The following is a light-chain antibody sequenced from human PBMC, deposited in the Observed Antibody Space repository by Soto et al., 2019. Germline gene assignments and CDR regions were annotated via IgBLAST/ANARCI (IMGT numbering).Light chain of an antibody. J-gene: IGLJ3*02. CDR2: EVS. CDR3: NSYAGSNNWV. V-gene: IGLV2-8*01. CDR1: SSDVGGYNY. Sequence: QSALTQPASVSGSPGQSITISCTGTSSDVGGYNYVSWYQQHPGKAPELMIYEVSKRPSGVPDRFSGSKAGNTASLTVSGVQAEDEAEYYCNSYAGSNNWVFGGGTKVTVL.